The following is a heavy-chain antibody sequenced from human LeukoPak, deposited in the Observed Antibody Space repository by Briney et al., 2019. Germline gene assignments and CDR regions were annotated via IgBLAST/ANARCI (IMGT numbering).Heavy chain of an antibody. Sequence: GGSLRLSCAASGFTFSSYWMHWVRQAPGKGLVGVSRINSDGSSTSYADSVKGRFTISRDNAKNTLYLQMNSLRAEDTAVYYCAREYGHDYWGQGTLVTVSS. J-gene: IGHJ4*02. D-gene: IGHD2-8*01. CDR2: INSDGSST. CDR3: AREYGHDY. CDR1: GFTFSSYW. V-gene: IGHV3-74*01.